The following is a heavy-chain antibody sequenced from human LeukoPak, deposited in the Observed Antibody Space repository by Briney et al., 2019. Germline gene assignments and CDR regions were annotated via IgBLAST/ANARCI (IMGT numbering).Heavy chain of an antibody. J-gene: IGHJ4*02. Sequence: GGSLRLSCAASGFTFNTNAMSWVRQVPGKGLEWVSAISGRTGGTYYADSVKGRFTISRDNSKSTLYLQMDSLRAEDTAVYYCAKCGNSGCHLIDYWGQGTLVTVSS. CDR1: GFTFNTNA. V-gene: IGHV3-23*01. CDR2: ISGRTGGT. D-gene: IGHD5-12*01. CDR3: AKCGNSGCHLIDY.